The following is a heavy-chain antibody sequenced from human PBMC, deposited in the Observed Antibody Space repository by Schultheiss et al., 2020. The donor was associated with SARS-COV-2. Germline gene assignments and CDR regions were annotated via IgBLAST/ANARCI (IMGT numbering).Heavy chain of an antibody. CDR2: ISGGGDRR. J-gene: IGHJ4*02. CDR3: VKASGPDPFDY. Sequence: GESLKISCAASGFTFGSNTMSWVRQAPGKGLEWVSTISGGGDRRYYADSVKGRFIISTDKSKNTLYLQMSSLRAEDTAVYYCVKASGPDPFDYWGQGTLVTVSS. D-gene: IGHD6-25*01. V-gene: IGHV3-23*01. CDR1: GFTFGSNT.